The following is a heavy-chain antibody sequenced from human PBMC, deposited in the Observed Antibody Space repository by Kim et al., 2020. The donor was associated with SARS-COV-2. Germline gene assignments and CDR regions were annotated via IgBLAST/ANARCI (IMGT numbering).Heavy chain of an antibody. J-gene: IGHJ6*02. CDR3: ARVDFDCSSTSCYEGYYYYGMDV. V-gene: IGHV4-59*13. D-gene: IGHD2-2*01. Sequence: SETLSLTCTVSGGSISSYYWSWIRQPPGKGLEWIGYIYYSGSTNYNPSLKSRVTISVDTSKNQFSLKLSSVTAADTAVYYCARVDFDCSSTSCYEGYYYYGMDVWGQGTTVTVSS. CDR1: GGSISSYY. CDR2: IYYSGST.